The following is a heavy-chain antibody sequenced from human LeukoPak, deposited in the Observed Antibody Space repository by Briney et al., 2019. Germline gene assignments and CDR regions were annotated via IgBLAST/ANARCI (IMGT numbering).Heavy chain of an antibody. J-gene: IGHJ5*02. D-gene: IGHD3-10*01. Sequence: SETLSLTCTVSGGSISSNNFYGGLIRQPPGKGLEWIGSIYSGGSTFYNPSLKSRVTLSVDTSKNQFSLKLNSVTAADTAVYYCARHYGPWGQGTLVTVSS. V-gene: IGHV4-39*01. CDR1: GGSISSNNFY. CDR2: IYSGGST. CDR3: ARHYGP.